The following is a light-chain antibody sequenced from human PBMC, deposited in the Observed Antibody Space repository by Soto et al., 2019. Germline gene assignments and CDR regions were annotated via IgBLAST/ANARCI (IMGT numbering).Light chain of an antibody. Sequence: DIVLTQSPGTLSLSPGDRATLSCRASQNFGSSYLAWYQQTPGQPPRLLIFGASTRAAGVPDRFSGSGSGTDFTLTISSLRSEDVAVYFCQQYGDSPWTFGQGTKVEI. CDR1: QNFGSSY. CDR3: QQYGDSPWT. V-gene: IGKV3-20*01. CDR2: GAS. J-gene: IGKJ1*01.